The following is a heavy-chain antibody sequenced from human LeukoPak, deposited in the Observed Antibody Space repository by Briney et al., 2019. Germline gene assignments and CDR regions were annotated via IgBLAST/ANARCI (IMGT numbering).Heavy chain of an antibody. D-gene: IGHD3-9*01. Sequence: GGSLRLSCAAPGFTFSSYSMNWVRQAPGKELEWVSSISSSSSYIYYADSVKGRFTISRDNAKNSLYLQMNSLRAEDTAVYYCARDSFPSYDILTGYYAYYYYYYMDVWGKGTTVTVSS. CDR1: GFTFSSYS. CDR3: ARDSFPSYDILTGYYAYYYYYYMDV. CDR2: ISSSSSYI. V-gene: IGHV3-21*01. J-gene: IGHJ6*03.